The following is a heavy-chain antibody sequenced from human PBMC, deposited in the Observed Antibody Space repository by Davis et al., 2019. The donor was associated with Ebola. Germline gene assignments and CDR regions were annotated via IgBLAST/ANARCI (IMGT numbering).Heavy chain of an antibody. Sequence: GESLKISCKGSGYSFISYWIGWVRQMPGKGLEWMGIIYPGDSDTRYSPSISTAYLQWSSLKASDTAMYYCARRTEGYSSLFDYWGQGTLVTVSS. CDR2: IYPGDSDT. J-gene: IGHJ4*02. CDR3: ARRTEGYSSLFDY. D-gene: IGHD6-13*01. V-gene: IGHV5-51*01. CDR1: GYSFISYW.